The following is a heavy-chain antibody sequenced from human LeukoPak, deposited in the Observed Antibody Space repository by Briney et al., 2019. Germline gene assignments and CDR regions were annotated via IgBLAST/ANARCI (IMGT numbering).Heavy chain of an antibody. V-gene: IGHV3-30-3*01. CDR3: AREYRPSGDYYGMDV. Sequence: GGSLRLSCAASGFTFSSYAMHWVRQAPGKGLQWVALILYDVNNKYYADSVKGPFTISRDNSKNTLYLQTNSLITEYTAAYYCAREYRPSGDYYGMDVWGQGTTVTVSS. D-gene: IGHD6-25*01. CDR2: ILYDVNNK. J-gene: IGHJ6*02. CDR1: GFTFSSYA.